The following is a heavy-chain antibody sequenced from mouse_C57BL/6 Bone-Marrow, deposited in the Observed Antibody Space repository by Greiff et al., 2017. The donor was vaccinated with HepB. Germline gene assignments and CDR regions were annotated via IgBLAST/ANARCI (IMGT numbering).Heavy chain of an antibody. J-gene: IGHJ2*01. Sequence: VQLQQSGAELVRPGASVTLSCKASGYTFTDYEMHWVKQTPVHGLEWIGAIDPETGGTAYNQKFKGKAILTADKSSSTAYMELRSLTSEDSAVYYCTRKEDTTVVEAYWGQGTTLTVSS. CDR2: IDPETGGT. D-gene: IGHD1-1*01. CDR1: GYTFTDYE. V-gene: IGHV1-15*01. CDR3: TRKEDTTVVEAY.